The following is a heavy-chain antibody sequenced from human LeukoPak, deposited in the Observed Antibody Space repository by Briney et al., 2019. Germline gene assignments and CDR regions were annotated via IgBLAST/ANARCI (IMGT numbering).Heavy chain of an antibody. CDR1: GFTFSSYA. D-gene: IGHD3-3*01. CDR2: ISGSGGST. Sequence: PGGSLRLSCAASGFTFSSYAMSWVRQAPGKGLEWVSAISGSGGSTYYADSVKGRFTISRDNSKNTLYLQMNSLRAEDTAVYYCAKEPHGDFWSGSYAFDIWGQGTMVTVSS. J-gene: IGHJ3*02. CDR3: AKEPHGDFWSGSYAFDI. V-gene: IGHV3-23*01.